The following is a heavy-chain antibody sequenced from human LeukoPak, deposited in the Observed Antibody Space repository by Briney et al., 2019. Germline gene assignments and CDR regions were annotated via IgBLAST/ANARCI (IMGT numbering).Heavy chain of an antibody. Sequence: PGGSLRLSCAGSGFTFGTHGMNWVRQAPGKGLEWVSVIYSGGSTYYADSVKGRFTISRDNSKNTLYLQMNSLRAEDTAVYYCARVPMRYCSSTSCPPLFDYWGQGTLVTVSS. CDR1: GFTFGTHG. D-gene: IGHD2-2*01. CDR2: IYSGGST. CDR3: ARVPMRYCSSTSCPPLFDY. V-gene: IGHV3-53*01. J-gene: IGHJ4*02.